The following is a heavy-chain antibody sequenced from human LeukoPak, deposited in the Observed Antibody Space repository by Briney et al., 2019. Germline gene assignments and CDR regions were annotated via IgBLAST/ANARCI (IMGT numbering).Heavy chain of an antibody. D-gene: IGHD3-9*01. CDR2: ISYDGSNK. Sequence: GRSLRLSCAASGFTFSSCAMHWVRQAPGKGLEWVAVISYDGSNKYYADSVKGRFTISRDNSKNTLYLQMNSLRAEDTAVYYCARAEVDWLSPYYYYYGMDVWGQGTTVTVSS. V-gene: IGHV3-30-3*01. J-gene: IGHJ6*02. CDR3: ARAEVDWLSPYYYYYGMDV. CDR1: GFTFSSCA.